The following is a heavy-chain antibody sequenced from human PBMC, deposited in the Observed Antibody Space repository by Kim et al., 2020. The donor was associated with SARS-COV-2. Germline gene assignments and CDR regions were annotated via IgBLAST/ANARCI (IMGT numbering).Heavy chain of an antibody. V-gene: IGHV1-69*04. D-gene: IGHD2-15*01. J-gene: IGHJ6*01. CDR3: ARDSYCSARSCYSSSHNYY. CDR2: IIPILGIT. Sequence: SVKVSCKASGGTFSIYAISWVRQAPGQGLEWLGRIIPILGITNYAQNFQGRVTITADKSTGTAYMELSSLRSEDTAVYDCARDSYCSARSCYSSSHNYY. CDR1: GGTFSIYA.